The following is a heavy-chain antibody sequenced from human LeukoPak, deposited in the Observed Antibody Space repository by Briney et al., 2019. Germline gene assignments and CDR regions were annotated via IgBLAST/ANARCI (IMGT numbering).Heavy chain of an antibody. CDR2: IYRSGRT. CDR1: GFIVSNNY. CDR3: ARGSTGWSRGDY. D-gene: IGHD2-2*01. V-gene: IGHV3-66*01. J-gene: IGHJ4*02. Sequence: PGGSLRLSCAASGFIVSNNYMSWVRQAPGMGLEWVSVIYRSGRTYYADSVKGRFTIFRDNSNNTVYLQMNSLRADDTAVYYCARGSTGWSRGDYWGRGTLVTVSS.